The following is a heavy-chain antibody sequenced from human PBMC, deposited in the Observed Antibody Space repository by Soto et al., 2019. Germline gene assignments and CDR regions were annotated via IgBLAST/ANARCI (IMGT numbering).Heavy chain of an antibody. Sequence: RSLTCTVSGGSISSGDYYWSWIRQPPGKGLEWIGYIYYSGSTYYNPSLKSRVTISVDTSKSQFSLKLSSVTAADTAVYYCARAPGNYYDSSGYYSTYYYYYGMDVWGQGTTVTV. J-gene: IGHJ6*02. V-gene: IGHV4-30-4*01. CDR2: IYYSGST. CDR1: GGSISSGDYY. CDR3: ARAPGNYYDSSGYYSTYYYYYGMDV. D-gene: IGHD3-22*01.